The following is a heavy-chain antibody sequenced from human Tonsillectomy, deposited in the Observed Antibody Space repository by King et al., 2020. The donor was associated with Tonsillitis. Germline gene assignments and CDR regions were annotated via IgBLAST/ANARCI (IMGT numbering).Heavy chain of an antibody. D-gene: IGHD6-13*01. V-gene: IGHV4-59*01. Sequence: QMQLQESGPGLVKPSETLSLTCTVSGGSISSYYWSWIRRPPGKGLEWIGYIYDSGSTNYNPSLKSRGTISVDTSKNQLSLKLSSVTAADTAVYYCARGSNIAAAGTGYYFDYWGQGTLVTVSS. CDR3: ARGSNIAAAGTGYYFDY. CDR2: IYDSGST. CDR1: GGSISSYY. J-gene: IGHJ4*02.